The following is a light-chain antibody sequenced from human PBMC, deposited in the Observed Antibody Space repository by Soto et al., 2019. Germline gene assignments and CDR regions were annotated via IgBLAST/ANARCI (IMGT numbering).Light chain of an antibody. CDR3: SSYTSSSTLAV. CDR2: DVS. Sequence: QSALIQPASVSGSPGQSITISCTGTSSDVGGYNYVSWYQQHPGKAPKLMIYDVSTRTSGVSNRFSGSKSGNTASLTISGLQAEDEADYYGSSYTSSSTLAVFGTGTTLTVL. V-gene: IGLV2-14*01. J-gene: IGLJ1*01. CDR1: SSDVGGYNY.